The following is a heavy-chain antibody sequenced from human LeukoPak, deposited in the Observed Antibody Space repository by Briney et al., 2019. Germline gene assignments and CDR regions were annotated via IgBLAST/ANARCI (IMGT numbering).Heavy chain of an antibody. V-gene: IGHV3-23*01. CDR1: GFTFSSYA. J-gene: IGHJ4*02. CDR2: ISGSGGST. D-gene: IGHD2-15*01. Sequence: PGGSLRLSCAASGFTFSSYAMSWVRQAPGKGLEWVSAISGSGGSTYYADSVKGRFTISRDNSKNTLYLEMNSLRAEDTAIYYCARVYGSSYYFDYWGQGTLVTVSS. CDR3: ARVYGSSYYFDY.